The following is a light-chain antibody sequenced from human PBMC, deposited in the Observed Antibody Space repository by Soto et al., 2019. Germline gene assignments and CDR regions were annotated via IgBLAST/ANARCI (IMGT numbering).Light chain of an antibody. J-gene: IGKJ3*01. V-gene: IGKV2-28*01. CDR2: LGS. CDR3: MQPLQTFT. CDR1: QSLLHSNGYNY. Sequence: DIVMTQSPLSLPVTPGEPASISCRSSQSLLHSNGYNYLDWYLQKPGQSPQLLIYLGSNRASGVPDRFSGSGSGTDFTLKISRVEAEDVGVYYCMQPLQTFTFGPGTKVDIK.